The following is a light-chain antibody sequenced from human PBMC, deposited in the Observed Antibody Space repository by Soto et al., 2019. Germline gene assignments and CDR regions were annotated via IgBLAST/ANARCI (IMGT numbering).Light chain of an antibody. V-gene: IGKV3-20*01. Sequence: EIVLTQSPGTLSLSPGERATLSCRASQSVRSNYLAWYQQRPGQAPRLLIYGVSSRATDIPDRFSGSGSGTDFTLTINRLEPEDFAVYYCQQYGDSPRTFGQGTKLEIK. CDR1: QSVRSNY. CDR3: QQYGDSPRT. CDR2: GVS. J-gene: IGKJ2*01.